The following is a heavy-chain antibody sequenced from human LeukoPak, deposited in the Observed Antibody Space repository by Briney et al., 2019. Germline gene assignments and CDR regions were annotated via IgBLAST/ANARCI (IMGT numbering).Heavy chain of an antibody. D-gene: IGHD3-10*01. J-gene: IGHJ5*02. V-gene: IGHV3-11*04. CDR2: ISESGGTI. CDR3: ARGYGSGRYSNWFDP. CDR1: GFTFSDYY. Sequence: PGGSLRLSCAASGFTFSDYYTTWIRQAPGKGLDWVSYISESGGTIHYADSVKGRFIISRDNAKNSLYLQMNGLRAEDTAVYYCARGYGSGRYSNWFDPWGQGTLVTVSS.